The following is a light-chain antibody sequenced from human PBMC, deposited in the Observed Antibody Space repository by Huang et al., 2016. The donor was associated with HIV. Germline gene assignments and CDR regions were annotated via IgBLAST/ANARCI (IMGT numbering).Light chain of an antibody. Sequence: EIVLTQSPATLSLSPGERATLSCRASQNVHSFLVWYQHKPGQAPRLLMYDASNRATDIPARFRGSGSGTDFTLTITNLQSEDSAVYYCHQRSAWPLTFGGGTKVEI. CDR1: QNVHSF. CDR3: HQRSAWPLT. CDR2: DAS. J-gene: IGKJ4*01. V-gene: IGKV3-11*01.